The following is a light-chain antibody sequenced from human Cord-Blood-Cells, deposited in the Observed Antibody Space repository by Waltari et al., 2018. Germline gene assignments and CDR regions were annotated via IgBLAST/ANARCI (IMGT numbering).Light chain of an antibody. V-gene: IGKV3-11*01. CDR1: QRVSSY. J-gene: IGKJ4*01. CDR3: QQRSNWPLT. Sequence: IVMALSPAILPLSPGDRATLPCRASQRVSSYLAWYQQKPGQAPRLLIYDASNRATGIPARFSGSGSGTDFTLTISSLEPEDFAVYYCQQRSNWPLTFGGGTKVEIK. CDR2: DAS.